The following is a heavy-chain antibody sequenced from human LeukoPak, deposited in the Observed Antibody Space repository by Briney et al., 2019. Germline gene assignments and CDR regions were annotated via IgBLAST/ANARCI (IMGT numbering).Heavy chain of an antibody. Sequence: ASVKVSCKASGYTFTGYYMHWVRQAPGQGLEWMGWINPNSGGTNYAQKLQGRVTMTTDTSTSTAYMELRSLRSDDTAVYYCARPVAAAGTGLDYWGQGTLVTVSS. CDR3: ARPVAAAGTGLDY. D-gene: IGHD6-13*01. CDR2: INPNSGGT. CDR1: GYTFTGYY. V-gene: IGHV1-2*02. J-gene: IGHJ4*02.